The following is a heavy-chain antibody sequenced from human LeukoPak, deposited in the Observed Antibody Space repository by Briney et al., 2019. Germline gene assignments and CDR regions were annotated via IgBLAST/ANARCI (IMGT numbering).Heavy chain of an antibody. Sequence: SETLSLTCTVSGGSMSSYYWGWIRQPPGKGLEWIGYIYYSGSTKYNPSLKSRVTISVDTSKNQFSLKLSSVTAADTAVYYCARGARAGYNLEPFDYWGQGTLVTVSS. J-gene: IGHJ4*02. V-gene: IGHV4-59*08. D-gene: IGHD5-24*01. CDR1: GGSMSSYY. CDR2: IYYSGST. CDR3: ARGARAGYNLEPFDY.